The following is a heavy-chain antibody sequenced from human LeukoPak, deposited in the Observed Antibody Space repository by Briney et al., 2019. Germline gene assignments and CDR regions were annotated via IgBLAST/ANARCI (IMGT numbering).Heavy chain of an antibody. CDR1: GFTFSSYA. CDR3: AKHLRYSYGYSWFDP. D-gene: IGHD5-18*01. Sequence: GGSLRLSCAASGFTFSSYAMSWVRQAPGKGLEWVSAISGSGGSTYYADSVKGRFTISRDNSKNTLYLQMNSLRAEDTAVYYCAKHLRYSYGYSWFDPWGQGTLVNVSS. CDR2: ISGSGGST. J-gene: IGHJ5*02. V-gene: IGHV3-23*01.